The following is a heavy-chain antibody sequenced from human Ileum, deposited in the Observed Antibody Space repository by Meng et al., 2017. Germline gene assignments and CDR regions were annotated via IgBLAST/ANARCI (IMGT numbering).Heavy chain of an antibody. D-gene: IGHD5/OR15-5a*01. V-gene: IGHV1-24*01. CDR2: FDPEDGET. CDR1: GYTLTELS. CDR3: ATDQRHSYIVSAHYYYAMDV. Sequence: ASVKVSCKVSGYTLTELSIHWVRQAPGKGLEWMGGFDPEDGETIYTQKFQGRVTMTEDTSTDTAYMELSSLRSEDTAVYYCATDQRHSYIVSAHYYYAMDVWGQGTAVTVSS. J-gene: IGHJ6*02.